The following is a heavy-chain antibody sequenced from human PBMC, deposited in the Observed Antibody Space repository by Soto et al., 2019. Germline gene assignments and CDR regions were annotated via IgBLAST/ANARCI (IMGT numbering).Heavy chain of an antibody. D-gene: IGHD2-15*01. Sequence: EASVKVSCKASGYTFTGYYMHWVRQAPGQGLEWMGWINPNSGGTNYAQKFQGWVTMTRDTSISTAYMELSRLRSDDTAVYYCARSFRANCSGGSCGQESLVVHGMDVWGQGTTVTVSS. CDR3: ARSFRANCSGGSCGQESLVVHGMDV. CDR1: GYTFTGYY. V-gene: IGHV1-2*04. J-gene: IGHJ6*02. CDR2: INPNSGGT.